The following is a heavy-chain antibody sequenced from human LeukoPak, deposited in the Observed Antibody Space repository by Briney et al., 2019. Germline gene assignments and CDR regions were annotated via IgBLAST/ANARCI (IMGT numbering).Heavy chain of an antibody. CDR1: GDSVSSNSAA. D-gene: IGHD2-2*01. CDR2: TYYRSKWYN. V-gene: IGHV6-1*01. Sequence: SQTLSLTCAISGDSVSSNSAAWNWIRQSPSRGLVWLGRTYYRSKWYNDYAVSVKSRITINPDTSKNQFSLQLNSVTPEDTAVYYCARAPVVPAPPDYYYYMDVWGKGTTVTVSS. J-gene: IGHJ6*03. CDR3: ARAPVVPAPPDYYYYMDV.